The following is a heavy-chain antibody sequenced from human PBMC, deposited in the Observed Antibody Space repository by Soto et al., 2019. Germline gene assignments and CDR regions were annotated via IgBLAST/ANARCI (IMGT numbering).Heavy chain of an antibody. Sequence: SETLSLTCTVSGDSVSSVGFHWAWLRRPPGKGLEWIGYIYNGGSTYYRPSLESRMHVSLDATRNHYSLRLTSVTAADTAVYFCARAPVGLDTISYFDYWGQGKLVTVSS. CDR1: GDSVSSVGFH. J-gene: IGHJ4*02. CDR3: ARAPVGLDTISYFDY. V-gene: IGHV4-30-4*01. CDR2: IYNGGST. D-gene: IGHD3-3*01.